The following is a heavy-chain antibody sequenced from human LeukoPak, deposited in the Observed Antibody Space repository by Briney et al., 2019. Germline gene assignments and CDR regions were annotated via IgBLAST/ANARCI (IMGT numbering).Heavy chain of an antibody. CDR1: GGSFSGYY. CDR2: INHSGST. Sequence: SETLSLTCAVYGGSFSGYYWSWIRQPPGKGLEWIGEINHSGSTNYNPSLKSRVTISVDTSKNQFSLKLSPVTAADTAVYYCARVLYCSSTSCYQHNYYYYYMDVWGKGTTVTVSS. J-gene: IGHJ6*03. CDR3: ARVLYCSSTSCYQHNYYYYYMDV. V-gene: IGHV4-34*01. D-gene: IGHD2-2*01.